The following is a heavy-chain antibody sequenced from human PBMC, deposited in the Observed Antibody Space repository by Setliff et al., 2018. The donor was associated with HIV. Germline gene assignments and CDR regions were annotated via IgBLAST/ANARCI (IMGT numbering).Heavy chain of an antibody. D-gene: IGHD4-4*01. CDR1: GGTSTDHY. J-gene: IGHJ4*02. CDR2: IHHTGYI. Sequence: TSETLSLTCAVYGGTSTDHYWNWIRQSPGMGLEWIAEIHHTGYINYNPSLRSRVSVARDVSSNQFSLRLSSVTAADAAVYYCAAFFVTPMTTQDFWGPGTLVTVSS. CDR3: AAFFVTPMTTQDF. V-gene: IGHV4-34*08.